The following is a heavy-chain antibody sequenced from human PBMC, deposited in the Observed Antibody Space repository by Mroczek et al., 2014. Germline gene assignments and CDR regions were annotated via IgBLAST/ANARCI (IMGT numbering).Heavy chain of an antibody. CDR2: IYTSGST. J-gene: IGHJ6*02. V-gene: IGHV4-61*02. Sequence: QVQLQQWGPGLVKPSQTLSLTCTVSGGSISSGSYYWSWIRQPAGKGLEWIGRIYTSGSTNYNPSLKSRVTISVDTSKNQFSLKLSSVTAADTAVYYCAREFSHEYCSSTSCPGDYYYYYGMDVWGQGTTVTVSS. CDR3: AREFSHEYCSSTSCPGDYYYYYGMDV. D-gene: IGHD2-2*01. CDR1: GGSISSGSYY.